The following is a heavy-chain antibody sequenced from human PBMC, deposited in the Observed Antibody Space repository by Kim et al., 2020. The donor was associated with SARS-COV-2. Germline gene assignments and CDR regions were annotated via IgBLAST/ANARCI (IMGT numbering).Heavy chain of an antibody. V-gene: IGHV3-33*01. Sequence: GGYLRLSCAASGFTFSSYGMHWVRQAPGKGLEWVAVIWYDGSNKYYADSVKGRFTISRDNSKNTLYLQMNSLRAEDTAVYYCARDRDHYYDSSGYQEYYYYGMDVWGQGTTVTVSS. CDR2: IWYDGSNK. CDR3: ARDRDHYYDSSGYQEYYYYGMDV. D-gene: IGHD3-22*01. CDR1: GFTFSSYG. J-gene: IGHJ6*02.